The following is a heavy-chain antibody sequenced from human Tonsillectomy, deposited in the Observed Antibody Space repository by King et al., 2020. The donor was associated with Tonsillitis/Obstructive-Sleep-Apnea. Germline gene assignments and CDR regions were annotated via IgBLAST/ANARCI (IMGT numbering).Heavy chain of an antibody. V-gene: IGHV4-59*01. CDR2: ISYRGIT. CDR1: GGSISSFY. J-gene: IGHJ3*02. CDR3: ARYLGTTSMAFDI. Sequence: VQLQESGPGLVKSSETLSLTCTVSGGSISSFYWTWIRQPPGKGLEWIGYISYRGITNYNPSLESRVTISLDTSKNQFSLKLSSVTAADTAVYYCARYLGTTSMAFDIWGQGTMVTVSS. D-gene: IGHD1-1*01.